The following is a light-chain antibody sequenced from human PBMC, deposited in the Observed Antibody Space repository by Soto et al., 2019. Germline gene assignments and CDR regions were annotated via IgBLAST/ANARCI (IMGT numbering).Light chain of an antibody. CDR2: AAS. V-gene: IGKV1-39*01. J-gene: IGKJ4*01. CDR3: QQSYSTPLT. CDR1: QSISSY. Sequence: DIQMTQSPSSLSASVGDRVTITCRASQSISSYLNWYQQKPGKAPKLLIYAASSLQSGVPSRFSGSGYGPDFPLTISSLQPEDFATYYCQQSYSTPLTFGGGTKVEIK.